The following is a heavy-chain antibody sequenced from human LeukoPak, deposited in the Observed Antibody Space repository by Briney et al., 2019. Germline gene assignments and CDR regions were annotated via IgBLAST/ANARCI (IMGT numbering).Heavy chain of an antibody. CDR3: AKHDTVFGAAHFYMDV. D-gene: IGHD3-3*01. J-gene: IGHJ6*03. CDR2: IYSTGNT. Sequence: SETLSLTCAVSGGSINTYYWSWIRQPPGRGLEWVGYIYSTGNTNYNPSLKGRVTISLDTSKNQFSLNLSSVTAADTAVYYCAKHDTVFGAAHFYMDVWGKGTTVTVSS. V-gene: IGHV4-4*09. CDR1: GGSINTYY.